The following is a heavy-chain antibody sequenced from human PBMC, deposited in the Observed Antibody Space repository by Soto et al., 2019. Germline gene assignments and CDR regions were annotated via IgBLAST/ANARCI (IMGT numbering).Heavy chain of an antibody. CDR3: AKDCRRLAVTGSAFDS. Sequence: EVQLLESGGGFVQPGGSLRLSCAASGFTFNDHAMAWVRQAPGQGLEWVSSISGSGGHSSYVDSVRGRFTIFRDNVNNILSLDMSDLRAEDTALYYCAKDCRRLAVTGSAFDSWGQGALVTVSS. D-gene: IGHD6-19*01. J-gene: IGHJ4*02. CDR2: ISGSGGHS. CDR1: GFTFNDHA. V-gene: IGHV3-23*01.